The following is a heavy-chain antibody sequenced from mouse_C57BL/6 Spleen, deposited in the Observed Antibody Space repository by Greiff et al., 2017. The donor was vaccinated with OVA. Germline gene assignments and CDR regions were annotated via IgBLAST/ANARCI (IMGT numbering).Heavy chain of an antibody. CDR2: IWWDDDK. CDR1: GFSLSTFGMG. V-gene: IGHV8-8*01. J-gene: IGHJ1*03. Sequence: QVTLKESGPGILQPSQTLSLTCSFSGFSLSTFGMGVGWIRQPSGKGLEWLAHIWWDDDKYYNPALKSRLTISKDTSKNQVFLKIANVDTADTATYYGARKGYYGSSYNGYFDVWGTGTTVTVSS. D-gene: IGHD1-1*01. CDR3: ARKGYYGSSYNGYFDV.